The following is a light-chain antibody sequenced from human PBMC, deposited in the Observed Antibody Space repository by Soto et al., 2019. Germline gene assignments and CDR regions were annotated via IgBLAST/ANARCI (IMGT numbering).Light chain of an antibody. CDR2: DVS. CDR3: CSYTSSSTPWV. Sequence: QSVLTQPASVSGSPGQSITISCTGTNNDVGGYNYVSWYQQHPGKSPKLMIYDVSDRPSGVSNRFSASKSGNTASLTISGLQAEDEADYYCCSYTSSSTPWVFGTGTKVTVL. CDR1: NNDVGGYNY. J-gene: IGLJ1*01. V-gene: IGLV2-14*03.